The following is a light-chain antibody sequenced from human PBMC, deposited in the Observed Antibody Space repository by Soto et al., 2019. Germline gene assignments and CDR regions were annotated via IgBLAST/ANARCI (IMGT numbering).Light chain of an antibody. J-gene: IGLJ2*01. CDR1: SSDVGTYNL. V-gene: IGLV2-23*01. CDR3: CSSAPRRTLL. CDR2: EGN. Sequence: QSALTQPASVSGSPGESITISCTGTSSDVGTYNLVTWYQQHPGRVPKLILYEGNKRPSGVSSRCSASKSGNTASLTISVLQPEDVADYFCCSSAPRRTLLFRGGPKVTVL.